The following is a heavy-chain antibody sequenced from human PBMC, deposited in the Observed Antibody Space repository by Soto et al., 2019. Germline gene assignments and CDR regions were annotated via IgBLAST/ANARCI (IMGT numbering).Heavy chain of an antibody. D-gene: IGHD3-3*01. V-gene: IGHV3-30-3*01. CDR2: ISYDGSNK. Sequence: GGSLRLSCAASGFTFSSYAMHWVRQAPGKGLEWVAVISYDGSNKYYADSVKGRFTISRDNSKNTLYLQMNSLRAEDTAVYYCARAQDFWSGYYPGVAYYFDYWGQGTLVTVSS. J-gene: IGHJ4*02. CDR1: GFTFSSYA. CDR3: ARAQDFWSGYYPGVAYYFDY.